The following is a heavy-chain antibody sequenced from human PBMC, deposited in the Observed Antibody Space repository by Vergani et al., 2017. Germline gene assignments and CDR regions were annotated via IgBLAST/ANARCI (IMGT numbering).Heavy chain of an antibody. J-gene: IGHJ6*03. D-gene: IGHD3-3*01. CDR3: ARAWSDFWYMDV. Sequence: QVQLQESGPGLVKPSETLSLTCTVSGGSISSYYWSWIRQPPGKGLEWIGYIYYSGSTYYNPSLKSRVTISVDTSKNQFSLKLSSVTAADTAVYYCARAWSDFWYMDVWGKGTTVTVSS. V-gene: IGHV4-30-4*08. CDR1: GGSISSYY. CDR2: IYYSGST.